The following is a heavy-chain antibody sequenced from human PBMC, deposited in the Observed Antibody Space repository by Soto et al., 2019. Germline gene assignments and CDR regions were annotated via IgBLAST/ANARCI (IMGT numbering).Heavy chain of an antibody. D-gene: IGHD4-17*01. Sequence: EVQLVESGGGLIQPGGSLRLSCAASGFIVSSNYMSWVRQAPGKGLEWVSVIYSGGSTYYADSVKGRFTISSDNSKNTLYLQMTSRRADDTAVYYGARLPTGDTWGQGTLVTVSS. CDR3: ARLPTGDT. CDR1: GFIVSSNY. V-gene: IGHV3-53*01. J-gene: IGHJ4*02. CDR2: IYSGGST.